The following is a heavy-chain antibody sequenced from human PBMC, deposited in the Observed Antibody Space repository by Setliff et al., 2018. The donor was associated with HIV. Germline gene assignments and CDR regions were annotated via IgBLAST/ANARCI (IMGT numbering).Heavy chain of an antibody. D-gene: IGHD2-8*01. CDR2: LIPIVDIT. CDR3: AKGPNFEDAFDI. V-gene: IGHV1-69*10. Sequence: GASVKVSCKASGGTFSNYAFSWVRQAPGQGLEWMGGLIPIVDITKSTQKFRDRVTFTADESTKTAQMELSGLTFEDTAVYYCAKGPNFEDAFDIRGQGTVVTVSS. J-gene: IGHJ3*02. CDR1: GGTFSNYA.